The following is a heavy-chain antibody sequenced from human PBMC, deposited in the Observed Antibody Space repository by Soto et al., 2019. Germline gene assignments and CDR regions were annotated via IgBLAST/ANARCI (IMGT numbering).Heavy chain of an antibody. CDR2: IYYSGST. CDR1: GGSISSSSYY. D-gene: IGHD3-3*01. V-gene: IGHV4-39*01. CDR3: AKINPYDFVGYYYYGMDV. Sequence: PSETLSLTCTVSGGSISSSSYYWGWIRQPPGKGLEWIGSIYYSGSTYYNPSLKSRVTISVDTSKNQFSLKLSSVTAADTAVYNCAKINPYDFVGYYYYGMDVWGQGTTVTVSS. J-gene: IGHJ6*02.